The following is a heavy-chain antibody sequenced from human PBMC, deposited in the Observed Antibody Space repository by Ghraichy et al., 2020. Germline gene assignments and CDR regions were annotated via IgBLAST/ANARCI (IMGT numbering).Heavy chain of an antibody. V-gene: IGHV3-7*03. CDR1: GFTFSTSW. J-gene: IGHJ4*02. CDR2: INQDGSDK. CDR3: ARDPYHGSLDY. D-gene: IGHD2-2*01. Sequence: GSLRLSCVASGFTFSTSWMSWVRQAPGKGLEWVANINQDGSDKYYVASVRGRFTISRDNAKNSLYLQMNSLRAEDTAVYYCARDPYHGSLDYWGQGTLVTGSS.